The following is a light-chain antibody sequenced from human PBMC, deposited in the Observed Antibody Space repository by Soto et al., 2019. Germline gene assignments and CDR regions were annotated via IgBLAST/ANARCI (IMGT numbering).Light chain of an antibody. CDR2: GAS. CDR1: QSVSSY. J-gene: IGKJ4*01. V-gene: IGKV3-20*01. CDR3: QQYGSSLLLT. Sequence: EIVLTQSPDTLSVSPGERATLSCRASQSVSSYLAWYQQKPGQAPRLLIYGASSRATGIPDRFSGSGSGTDFTLTISRLEPEDFAVYYCQQYGSSLLLTFGGGTKVDIK.